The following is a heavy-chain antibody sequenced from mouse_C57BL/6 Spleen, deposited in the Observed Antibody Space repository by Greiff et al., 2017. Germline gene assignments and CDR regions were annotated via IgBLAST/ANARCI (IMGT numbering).Heavy chain of an antibody. D-gene: IGHD2-12*01. Sequence: EVKLMESEGGLVQPGSSMKLSCTASGFTFSDYYMAWVRQVPEKGLEWVANINYDGSSTYYLDSLKSRFIISRDNAKNILYLQMSSLQSEDTATYYCARDPAYYTAVYWYYDVWGTGTTVTVSS. V-gene: IGHV5-16*01. CDR3: ARDPAYYTAVYWYYDV. CDR1: GFTFSDYY. CDR2: INYDGSST. J-gene: IGHJ1*03.